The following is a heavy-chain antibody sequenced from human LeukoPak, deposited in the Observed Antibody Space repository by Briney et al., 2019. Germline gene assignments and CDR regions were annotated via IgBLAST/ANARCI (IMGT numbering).Heavy chain of an antibody. J-gene: IGHJ3*02. CDR1: EFTVSSNY. Sequence: GGSLRLSCAASEFTVSSNYMTWVRQAPGKGLEWVSVIYSGGSTYYADSVKGRFTISRDNSKNTLYLQMNSLRAEDTAVYYCARGITAYGNAFDTWGQGTMVTVSS. CDR2: IYSGGST. CDR3: ARGITAYGNAFDT. D-gene: IGHD4-17*01. V-gene: IGHV3-53*01.